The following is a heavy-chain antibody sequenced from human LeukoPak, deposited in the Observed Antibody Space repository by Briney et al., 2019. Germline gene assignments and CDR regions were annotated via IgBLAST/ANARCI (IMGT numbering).Heavy chain of an antibody. CDR1: GGSISSDSYY. V-gene: IGHV4-61*02. Sequence: PSETLSLTCTVSGGSISSDSYYWSWIRQPAGKGLEWIGRIYTSGSTNYNPSLKSRVTISVDTSKYQFSLKLSSVTAADTAVYYCARGHYYDSSGYYAVFDYWGQGTLVTVSS. CDR3: ARGHYYDSSGYYAVFDY. CDR2: IYTSGST. J-gene: IGHJ4*02. D-gene: IGHD3-22*01.